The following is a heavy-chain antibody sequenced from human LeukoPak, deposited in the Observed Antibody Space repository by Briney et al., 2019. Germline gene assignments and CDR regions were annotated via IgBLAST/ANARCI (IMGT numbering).Heavy chain of an antibody. J-gene: IGHJ4*02. D-gene: IGHD3-22*01. Sequence: PSETLSLTCTVSGGSISSYYWSWIRQPPGKGLEWIGYIYYSGSTNYNPSLKSRVTISVYTSKNQSSLKLSSVTAADTAVYYCARRSPPYYYDSSGYYDYWGQGTLVTVSS. CDR2: IYYSGST. V-gene: IGHV4-59*01. CDR3: ARRSPPYYYDSSGYYDY. CDR1: GGSISSYY.